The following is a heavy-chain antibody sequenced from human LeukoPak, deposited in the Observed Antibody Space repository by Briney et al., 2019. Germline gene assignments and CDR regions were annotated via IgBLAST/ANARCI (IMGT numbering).Heavy chain of an antibody. CDR2: IYYGGST. CDR1: GGSVSSGNYY. D-gene: IGHD3-22*01. Sequence: SETLSLTCTVSGGSVSSGNYYWSWIRQPPGKGLDWIGYIYYGGSTNYNPSLKSRVTISVDTSKNQFSLRLSSVTAADTAVYYCARDPSGYFNYWGQGTLATVSS. J-gene: IGHJ4*02. V-gene: IGHV4-61*01. CDR3: ARDPSGYFNY.